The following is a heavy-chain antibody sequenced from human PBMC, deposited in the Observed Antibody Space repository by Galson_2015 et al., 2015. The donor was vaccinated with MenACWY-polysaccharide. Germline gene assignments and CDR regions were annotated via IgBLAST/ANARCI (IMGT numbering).Heavy chain of an antibody. V-gene: IGHV2-5*02. J-gene: IGHJ4*02. D-gene: IGHD1-26*01. CDR1: VFSVTATGVG. CDR2: IYWDGDK. Sequence: PALVKPTQTLSLTCTFSVFSVTATGVGVGWIRQPPGKAPEWLAHIYWDGDKRFSPSLGARLTITKDTSRDQVVLTMTDMDPVDTATYYCVRLLGGVSFDSWGQGTL. CDR3: VRLLGGVSFDS.